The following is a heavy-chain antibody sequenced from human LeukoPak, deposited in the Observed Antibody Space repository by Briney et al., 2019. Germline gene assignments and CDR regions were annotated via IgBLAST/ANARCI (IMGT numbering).Heavy chain of an antibody. Sequence: GASVKVSCKASGYTFTSYDINWVRQATGQGLEWMGWMNPNSGNTGYAQKFQGRVTMTRNTSISTAYMELSSLRSEDTAVYYCARGQIIRSGSSYYFAYWGQGTLVTVSS. CDR1: GYTFTSYD. D-gene: IGHD1-26*01. J-gene: IGHJ4*02. CDR2: MNPNSGNT. V-gene: IGHV1-8*01. CDR3: ARGQIIRSGSSYYFAY.